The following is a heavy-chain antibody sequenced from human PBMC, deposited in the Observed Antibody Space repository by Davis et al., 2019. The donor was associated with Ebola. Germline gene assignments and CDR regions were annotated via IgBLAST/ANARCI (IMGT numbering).Heavy chain of an antibody. D-gene: IGHD1-26*01. J-gene: IGHJ1*01. Sequence: PSETLSLTCTVSGGSVSSGSYHWSWIRQPPGKGLEWIGYIHYSGSTNFNPSLKSRLSISVDTSKSQISLKLSSVTAADTAVYYCASSIVGATATYFQHWGQGTLVTVSS. CDR3: ASSIVGATATYFQH. CDR2: IHYSGST. CDR1: GGSVSSGSYH. V-gene: IGHV4-61*01.